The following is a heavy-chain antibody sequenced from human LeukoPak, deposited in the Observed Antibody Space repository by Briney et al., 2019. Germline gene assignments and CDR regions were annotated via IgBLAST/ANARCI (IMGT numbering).Heavy chain of an antibody. CDR3: ARGVPAGLFDS. D-gene: IGHD3-10*01. Sequence: SETLSLACALSGDSFSSGYWNWIRQPPGKGLEWIGYIYYSGTTNSNPSLESRVTVSVDTSKKYCSLKLTSVTAADTAVYFCARGVPAGLFDSWGQGHLVTVSS. CDR2: IYYSGTT. CDR1: GDSFSSGY. J-gene: IGHJ4*02. V-gene: IGHV4-59*01.